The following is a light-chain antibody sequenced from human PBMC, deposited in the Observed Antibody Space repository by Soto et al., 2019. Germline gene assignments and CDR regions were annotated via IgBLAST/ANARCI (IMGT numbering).Light chain of an antibody. J-gene: IGKJ5*01. V-gene: IGKV3D-15*01. Sequence: IVLTQSPGTLSLSPGERATLCCRSSQTVSSNYLAWYQQKPGQAPRLLIYAASTRATGIPARFSGSGSGTEFTLTISSLQSEDFAVYYCQQYKSWPPITFGQGTRLEIK. CDR3: QQYKSWPPIT. CDR2: AAS. CDR1: QTVSSN.